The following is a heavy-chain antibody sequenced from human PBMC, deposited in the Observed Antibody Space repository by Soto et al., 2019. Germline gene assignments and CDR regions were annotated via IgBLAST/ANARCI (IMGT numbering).Heavy chain of an antibody. CDR3: ARRGYDLGSYVLDY. D-gene: IGHD3-10*01. CDR1: GGSISGYY. Sequence: SETLSLTCTVSGGSISGYYWTWIRQPPGKGLEWIGYIYYSGSTNYNPSLKSRVTMSVDTSKNQFSLNLSSVTAADTAVYYCARRGYDLGSYVLDYWGQGTLVTVSS. J-gene: IGHJ4*02. V-gene: IGHV4-59*08. CDR2: IYYSGST.